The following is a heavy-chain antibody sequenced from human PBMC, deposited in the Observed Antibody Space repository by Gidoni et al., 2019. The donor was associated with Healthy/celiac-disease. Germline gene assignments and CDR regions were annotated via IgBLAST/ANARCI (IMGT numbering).Heavy chain of an antibody. CDR2: ISYDGSNK. CDR3: ARDMDPWELLGGLDY. V-gene: IGHV3-30-3*01. J-gene: IGHJ4*02. Sequence: QVQLVESGGGVVQPGRSLRLPCAASGLPFSSYAMPWVRQAPGKGPEWVAVISYDGSNKYYDDSVKGRFTISRDNSKNTLYLQMNSLGAEDTAVYYCARDMDPWELLGGLDYWGQGTLVTVSS. CDR1: GLPFSSYA. D-gene: IGHD1-26*01.